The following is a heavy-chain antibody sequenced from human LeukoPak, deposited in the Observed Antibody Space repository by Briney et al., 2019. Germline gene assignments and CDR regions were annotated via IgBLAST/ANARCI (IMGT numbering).Heavy chain of an antibody. D-gene: IGHD4-17*01. Sequence: GGSLRLSCAASGFTFSDYYMSWIRQAPGKGLEWVSYISSSGSAIYYADSVKGRFTISRDNAKNSLHLQMNSLRAEDTAVYYCARANDYGPFDYWGQGTLVTVSS. CDR3: ARANDYGPFDY. J-gene: IGHJ4*02. CDR1: GFTFSDYY. CDR2: ISSSGSAI. V-gene: IGHV3-11*01.